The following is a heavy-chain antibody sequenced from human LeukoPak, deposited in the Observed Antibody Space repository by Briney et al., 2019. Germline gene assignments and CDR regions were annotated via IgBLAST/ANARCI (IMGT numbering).Heavy chain of an antibody. V-gene: IGHV3-7*01. CDR1: GFTFSSYW. CDR3: ARVGYCSSTSCYTWGWFDP. CDR2: IKQDGSEK. D-gene: IGHD2-2*02. Sequence: TGGSLRLSCAASGFTFSSYWMSWVRQAPGKGLEWVANIKQDGSEKYYVDSVKGRFTISRDNAKNSLYLQMNSLRAEDTAVYYCARVGYCSSTSCYTWGWFDPWDQGTLVTVSS. J-gene: IGHJ5*02.